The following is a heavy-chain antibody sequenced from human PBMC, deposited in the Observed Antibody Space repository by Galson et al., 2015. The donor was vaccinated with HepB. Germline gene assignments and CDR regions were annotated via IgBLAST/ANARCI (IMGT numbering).Heavy chain of an antibody. CDR2: IYWDDDK. D-gene: IGHD3-3*01. J-gene: IGHJ4*02. CDR1: GFSLSTSGVG. V-gene: IGHV2-5*02. CDR3: AHRGGPLRFLEWFHYSATAQFDY. Sequence: PALVKPTQTLTLTCTFSGFSLSTSGVGVGWIRQPPGKALEWLALIYWDDDKRYSPSLKSRLTITKDTSKNQVVLTMTNMDPVDTATYYCAHRGGPLRFLEWFHYSATAQFDYWGQGTLVTVSS.